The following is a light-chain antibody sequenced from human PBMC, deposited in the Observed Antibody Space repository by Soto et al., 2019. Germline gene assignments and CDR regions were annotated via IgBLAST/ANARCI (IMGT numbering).Light chain of an antibody. CDR1: QSVSSSY. J-gene: IGKJ1*01. V-gene: IGKV3-20*01. Sequence: EIVLTQSPGTLSLSPGERATLSCRASQSVSSSYLAWYQKKPGQAPRLLIYGASSRATGIPDRFSGSGSGTDFTLTISRLEPEVFAVYYCHQYGSSPWTFGQGTKVEIK. CDR2: GAS. CDR3: HQYGSSPWT.